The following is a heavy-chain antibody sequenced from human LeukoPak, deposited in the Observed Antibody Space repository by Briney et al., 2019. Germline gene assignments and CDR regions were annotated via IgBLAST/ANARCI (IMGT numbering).Heavy chain of an antibody. CDR1: GFTFSSYS. CDR3: ARGVSGGSGIRLGY. V-gene: IGHV3-21*01. D-gene: IGHD2-15*01. J-gene: IGHJ4*02. CDR2: ISSSSSYI. Sequence: PGGSLRLSCAASGFTFSSYSMNWVRQAPGKGLEWVSSISSSSSYIYYADSVKGRFTISRDNAKNSLYLQMNSLRAEDTAVYYCARGVSGGSGIRLGYWGQGTLVTVSS.